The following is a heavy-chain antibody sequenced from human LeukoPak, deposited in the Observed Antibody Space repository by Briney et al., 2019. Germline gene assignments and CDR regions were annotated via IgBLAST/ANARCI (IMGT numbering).Heavy chain of an antibody. V-gene: IGHV3-23*01. J-gene: IGHJ4*02. D-gene: IGHD3-16*01. CDR1: GFSFSSYA. Sequence: GGSLRLSCAASGFSFSSYAMSWVRQAPGKGLEWVSAISGSGGSTYYADSVKGRFTISRDNSKNTLYLQMNSLRAEDTAVYYCAKDLGEFSYSDYWGQGTLVTVSS. CDR2: ISGSGGST. CDR3: AKDLGEFSYSDY.